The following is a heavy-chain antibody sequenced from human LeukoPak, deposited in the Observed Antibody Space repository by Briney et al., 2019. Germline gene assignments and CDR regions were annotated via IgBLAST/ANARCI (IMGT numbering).Heavy chain of an antibody. D-gene: IGHD6-13*01. V-gene: IGHV3-21*01. J-gene: IGHJ4*02. Sequence: GGSLRLSCAASGFTFSSYAMSWVRQAPGKGLEWVSSISSSSSYIYYADSVKGRFTISRDNAKNSLYLQMNSLRAEDTAVYYCAREYSSSWSLGYWGQGTLVTVSS. CDR1: GFTFSSYA. CDR2: ISSSSSYI. CDR3: AREYSSSWSLGY.